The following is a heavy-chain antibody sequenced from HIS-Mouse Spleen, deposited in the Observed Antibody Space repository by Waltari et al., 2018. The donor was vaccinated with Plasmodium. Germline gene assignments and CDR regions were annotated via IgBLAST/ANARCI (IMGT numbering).Heavy chain of an antibody. CDR3: ARGWFEAARPLDY. J-gene: IGHJ4*02. D-gene: IGHD6-6*01. V-gene: IGHV4-34*01. Sequence: QVQLQQWGAGLLKPSETLSLTCAVYGGSFSGYYWRWIRPPPGKGLEWIGEINHSGSTNYNPSLKSRVTISVDTSKNQFSLKLSSVTAADTAVYYCARGWFEAARPLDYWGQGTLVTVSS. CDR1: GGSFSGYY. CDR2: INHSGST.